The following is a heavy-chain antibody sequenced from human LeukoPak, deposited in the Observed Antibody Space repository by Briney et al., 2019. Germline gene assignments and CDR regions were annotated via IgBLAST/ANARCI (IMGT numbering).Heavy chain of an antibody. Sequence: GGSLRLSCAASGFTFSSYAMSWVRQAPGKGLEWVSAISGSGGSTYYADSVKGRFTISRDNSKNTLYLQMNSLRAEDTAVYYCANDLVYSSSVVSCDAFDIWGQGTMVTVSS. CDR2: ISGSGGST. J-gene: IGHJ3*02. CDR1: GFTFSSYA. D-gene: IGHD6-6*01. CDR3: ANDLVYSSSVVSCDAFDI. V-gene: IGHV3-23*01.